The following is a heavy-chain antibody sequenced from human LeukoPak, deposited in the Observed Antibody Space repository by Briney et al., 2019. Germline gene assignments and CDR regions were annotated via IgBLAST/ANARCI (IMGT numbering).Heavy chain of an antibody. V-gene: IGHV3-20*04. CDR1: GFTFDDYG. Sequence: GGSLRLSCAASGFTFDDYGMSWVRQAPGKGLEWVSGINSNGGSTGYADSVKGRSSISRDNTKNSLYLQMNSLRGEDTALYSCARTFYDLSTGYYPTGYMDVWGKGTTVTVSS. CDR2: INSNGGST. J-gene: IGHJ6*03. CDR3: ARTFYDLSTGYYPTGYMDV. D-gene: IGHD3-9*01.